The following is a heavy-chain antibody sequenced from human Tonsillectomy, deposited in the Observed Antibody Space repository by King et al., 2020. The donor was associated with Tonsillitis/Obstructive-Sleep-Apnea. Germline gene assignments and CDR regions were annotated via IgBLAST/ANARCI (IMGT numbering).Heavy chain of an antibody. V-gene: IGHV3-30*04. CDR1: GFTFSSYA. Sequence: VQLVESGGGVVQPGRSLRLSCAASGFTFSSYAMHWVRQAPGKGLEWVAVISYDGSNKYYADSVKGRFTISRDKSKNTLYLQMNSLRAEDTAVYYCVSGVSTYYYYSSGYYPKRGGAFDIWGQGTMVTVSS. J-gene: IGHJ3*02. CDR3: VSGVSTYYYYSSGYYPKRGGAFDI. CDR2: ISYDGSNK. D-gene: IGHD3-22*01.